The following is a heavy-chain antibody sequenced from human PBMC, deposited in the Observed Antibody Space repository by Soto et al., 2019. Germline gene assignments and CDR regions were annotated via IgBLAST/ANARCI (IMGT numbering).Heavy chain of an antibody. Sequence: NPSETLSLTCTVSGGSISSYYWSWIRQPPGKGLEWIGYIYYSGSTNYNPSLKSRVTISVGTSKNQFSLKLSSVTAADTAVYYCARISAARLDYWGQGTLVTVS. V-gene: IGHV4-59*01. D-gene: IGHD6-13*01. CDR3: ARISAARLDY. CDR2: IYYSGST. CDR1: GGSISSYY. J-gene: IGHJ4*02.